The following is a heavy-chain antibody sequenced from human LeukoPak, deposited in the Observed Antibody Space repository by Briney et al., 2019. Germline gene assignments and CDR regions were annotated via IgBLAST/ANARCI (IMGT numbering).Heavy chain of an antibody. J-gene: IGHJ4*02. CDR2: IYYSGST. D-gene: IGHD4-23*01. CDR3: ARHRGGNSRWYFDY. Sequence: SETLSLTCTVSGGSISSSSYYWGWIRQPPGKGLEWIGSIYYSGSTYYNPSLKSRVTISVDTSKNRFSLKLSSVTAADTAVYYCARHRGGNSRWYFDYWGQGTLVTVSS. CDR1: GGSISSSSYY. V-gene: IGHV4-39*01.